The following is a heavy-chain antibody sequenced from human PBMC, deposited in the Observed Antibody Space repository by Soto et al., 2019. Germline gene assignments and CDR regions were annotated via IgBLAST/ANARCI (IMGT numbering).Heavy chain of an antibody. D-gene: IGHD2-15*01. CDR3: ARAVVAARGCWFAP. CDR2: IYHSGST. V-gene: IGHV4-30-2*01. CDR1: GGSISSGGYS. Sequence: SETLSLTCAVSGGSISSGGYSWSWIRQPPGKGLEWIGYIYHSGSTYYNPSLKSRVTISVDRSKNQFSLKLSSVTAADTAVYYCARAVVAARGCWFAPWGQGTLVTVSS. J-gene: IGHJ5*02.